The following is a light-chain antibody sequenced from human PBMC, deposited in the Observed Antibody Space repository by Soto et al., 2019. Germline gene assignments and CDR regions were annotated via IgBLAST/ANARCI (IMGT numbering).Light chain of an antibody. V-gene: IGKV1-5*01. CDR3: KKYNTYQWN. CDR1: QSISSC. Sequence: TQMTHSHSNLSAAVGYTVIITWRSSQSISSCVAWYQQKPGEAPSLLISGASTLESGVPSRFSGSPLSGSASGTAFSLTIRSMQPDEFATYYCKKYNTYQWNVGKGNQGEIK. CDR2: GAS. J-gene: IGKJ4*01.